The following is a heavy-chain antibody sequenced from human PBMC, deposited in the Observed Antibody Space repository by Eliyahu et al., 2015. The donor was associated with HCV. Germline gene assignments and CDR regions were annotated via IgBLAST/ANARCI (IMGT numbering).Heavy chain of an antibody. Sequence: EVQLVESGGGLVQPGGSLRLSCAASGFXFXSXAXXWVRXGPGKGXGXVSAISGSGGSTYYADSVKGRFTISRDNSKNTLYLQMNSLRAEDTAVYYCAKDIKAPVKSGYSSSWSKGQYFQHWGQGTLVTVSS. CDR3: AKDIKAPVKSGYSSSWSKGQYFQH. D-gene: IGHD6-13*01. V-gene: IGHV3-23*04. CDR2: ISGSGGST. J-gene: IGHJ1*01. CDR1: GFXFXSXA.